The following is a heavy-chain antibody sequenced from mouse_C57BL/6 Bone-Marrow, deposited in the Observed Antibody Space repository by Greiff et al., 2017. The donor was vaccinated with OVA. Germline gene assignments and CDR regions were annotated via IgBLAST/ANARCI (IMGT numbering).Heavy chain of an antibody. D-gene: IGHD2-4*01. J-gene: IGHJ1*03. Sequence: QVHVKQSGPELVKPGASVKISCKASGYTFTDYYINWVKQRPGQGLEWIGWIYPGSGNTKYNEKFKGKATLTVDTSSSTAYMQLSSLTSEDSAVYFCAREGGYDYDGGYFDVWGTGTTVTVSS. V-gene: IGHV1-84*01. CDR2: IYPGSGNT. CDR3: AREGGYDYDGGYFDV. CDR1: GYTFTDYY.